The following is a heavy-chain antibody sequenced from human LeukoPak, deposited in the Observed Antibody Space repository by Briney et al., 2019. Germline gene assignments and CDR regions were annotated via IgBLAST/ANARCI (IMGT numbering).Heavy chain of an antibody. CDR2: IYTSGST. CDR3: ARRVASGYYSDHFDY. V-gene: IGHV4-61*02. J-gene: IGHJ4*02. Sequence: ASQTLSLTCTVSGGSISSGSYYWSWIRQPAGKGLEWIGRIYTSGSTNYNPSLKSRVTISVDTSKNQFSLKLSSVTAADTAVYYCARRVASGYYSDHFDYWAREPWSPSPQ. D-gene: IGHD3-22*01. CDR1: GGSISSGSYY.